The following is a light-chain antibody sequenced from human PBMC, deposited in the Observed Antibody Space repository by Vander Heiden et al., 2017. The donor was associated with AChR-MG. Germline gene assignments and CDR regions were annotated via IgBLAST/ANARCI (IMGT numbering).Light chain of an antibody. CDR1: SSDVGGYNY. V-gene: IGLV2-14*01. Sequence: QSALTQPASVSMSPGQSITISCTGTSSDVGGYNYVSWYQQHPGKAPKLMIYDVSKRPSGVSNRFSGSKSGNTASLTISGLQAEDEADYYCSSYTSSSTFVFGIGTKVTGL. J-gene: IGLJ1*01. CDR3: SSYTSSSTFV. CDR2: DVS.